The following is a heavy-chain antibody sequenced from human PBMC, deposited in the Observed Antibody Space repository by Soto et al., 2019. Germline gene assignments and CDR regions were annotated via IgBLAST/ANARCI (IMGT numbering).Heavy chain of an antibody. D-gene: IGHD5-12*01. CDR2: VKLDGSER. J-gene: IGHJ5*01. V-gene: IGHV3-7*01. CDR1: GFTFSNYW. Sequence: GGSLRLSCEAYGFTFSNYWMGWVRQAPGKGLEWVANVKLDGSERYYVDSVKGRFTISRDNAKNSVYLQMNSLRAEDSAIYYCARDPIRRDGYVFDSWGQGALVTVS. CDR3: ARDPIRRDGYVFDS.